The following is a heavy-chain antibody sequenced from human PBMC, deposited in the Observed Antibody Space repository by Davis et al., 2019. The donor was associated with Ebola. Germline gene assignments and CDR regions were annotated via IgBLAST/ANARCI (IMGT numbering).Heavy chain of an antibody. J-gene: IGHJ4*02. Sequence: GGSLRLSCAASGFTFDDYAMTWVRQAPGKGLEWVSGINWNGGSTGYADSVKGRFTISRDNSKNTLYLQMKSLRAEDTAVYYCARARITMIVVVIETPNYFDYWGQGTLVTVSS. CDR2: INWNGGST. CDR1: GFTFDDYA. V-gene: IGHV3-20*04. D-gene: IGHD3-22*01. CDR3: ARARITMIVVVIETPNYFDY.